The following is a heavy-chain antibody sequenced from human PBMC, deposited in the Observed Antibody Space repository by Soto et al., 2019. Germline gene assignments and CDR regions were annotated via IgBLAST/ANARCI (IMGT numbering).Heavy chain of an antibody. Sequence: QAQLVQSGPEVKKPGSSVKVSCKAPGGTLRSYAITWVRQAPGQGLEWLGGIVPFFGATNYAQKFQGRVTLTADESTSTAYMELSSLRSEDTAVYYCARALYGSGKNYYYYAMDVWGQGTTVAVSS. D-gene: IGHD3-10*01. CDR3: ARALYGSGKNYYYYAMDV. J-gene: IGHJ6*02. CDR2: IVPFFGAT. V-gene: IGHV1-69*01. CDR1: GGTLRSYA.